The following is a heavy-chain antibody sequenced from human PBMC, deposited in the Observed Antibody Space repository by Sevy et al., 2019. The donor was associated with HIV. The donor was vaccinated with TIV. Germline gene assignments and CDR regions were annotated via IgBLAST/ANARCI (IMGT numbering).Heavy chain of an antibody. CDR1: QFNFDTYA. J-gene: IGHJ4*02. D-gene: IGHD2-8*01. Sequence: GGSLRLSCVASQFNFDTYAIHWVRQAPGKGLEWVAMIWYDGSSKDYAESVKGRFAISRDNSQNTAFLQMNSLRAEDTGVYYCATNMVHNGAYDSYFNFWGQGSLVTVSS. CDR2: IWYDGSSK. V-gene: IGHV3-33*01. CDR3: ATNMVHNGAYDSYFNF.